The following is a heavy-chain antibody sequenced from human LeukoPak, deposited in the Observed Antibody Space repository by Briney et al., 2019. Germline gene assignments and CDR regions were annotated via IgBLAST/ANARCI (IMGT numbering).Heavy chain of an antibody. CDR1: GYTFTGYY. Sequence: ASVKVSCKASGYTFTGYYMHWVRQAPGQGLEWMGWINPNSGGTNYAQKFQGRVTMTRDTSISTAYMELSRLRSDDTAVYYCARGRYYGSGSPFDYWGQGTLVTVSS. CDR3: ARGRYYGSGSPFDY. CDR2: INPNSGGT. D-gene: IGHD3-10*01. J-gene: IGHJ4*02. V-gene: IGHV1-2*02.